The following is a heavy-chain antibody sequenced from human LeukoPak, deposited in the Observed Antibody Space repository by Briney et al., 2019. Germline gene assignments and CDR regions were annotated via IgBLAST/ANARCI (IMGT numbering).Heavy chain of an antibody. CDR1: GYSISSAYY. J-gene: IGHJ3*02. D-gene: IGHD5-24*01. V-gene: IGHV4-38-2*02. Sequence: PSETLSLTCTVSGYSISSAYYWGWIRQPPGKGLEWIGSIYHSGSTYYNPSLKSRVTISVDTSKNQFSLKLSSVTAADTAVYYCARVPSISLNDAFDIWGQGTMVTVSS. CDR2: IYHSGST. CDR3: ARVPSISLNDAFDI.